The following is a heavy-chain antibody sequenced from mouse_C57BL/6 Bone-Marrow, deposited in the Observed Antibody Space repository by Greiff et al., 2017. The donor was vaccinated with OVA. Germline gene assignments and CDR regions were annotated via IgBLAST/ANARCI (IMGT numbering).Heavy chain of an antibody. Sequence: VQLQQPGAELVKPGASVKVSCKASGYTFTSYWMHWVKQRPGQGLEWIGKIHPSDSDTNYNQKFKGKAILTVDNSSRTAYMQLSSLTSEDSAVYYCAKWGKVFDYWGQGTTLTVSS. D-gene: IGHD2-1*01. CDR1: GYTFTSYW. V-gene: IGHV1-74*01. CDR3: AKWGKVFDY. J-gene: IGHJ2*01. CDR2: IHPSDSDT.